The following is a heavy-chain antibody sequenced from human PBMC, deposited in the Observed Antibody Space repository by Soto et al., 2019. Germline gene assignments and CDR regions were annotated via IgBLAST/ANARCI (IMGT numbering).Heavy chain of an antibody. D-gene: IGHD3-3*01. CDR1: GYTLTELS. CDR2: FDPEDGET. J-gene: IGHJ4*02. CDR3: ATDSQARLRFLEWSPTYFDY. V-gene: IGHV1-24*01. Sequence: PSVKVSCKVSGYTLTELSMHWVRQAPGKGLEWMGGFDPEDGETIYAQKFQGRVTMTEDTSTDTAYMELRSLRSEDTAVYYCATDSQARLRFLEWSPTYFDYWGQGTLVTVSS.